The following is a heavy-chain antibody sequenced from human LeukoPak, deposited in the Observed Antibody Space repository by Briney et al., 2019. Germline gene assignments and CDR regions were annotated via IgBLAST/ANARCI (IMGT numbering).Heavy chain of an antibody. CDR3: SRGFGYGDLHH. J-gene: IGHJ1*01. CDR2: SNPNSGGT. Sequence: ASVKVSCKASGYTFTGYYMHWGRQAPGQGLGWMGWSNPNSGGTNYEKKFQGRGTMTRDTATSTAYLELSRLRSDETTAYYCSRGFGYGDLHHWGQGPLVSAS. D-gene: IGHD4-17*01. V-gene: IGHV1-2*02. CDR1: GYTFTGYY.